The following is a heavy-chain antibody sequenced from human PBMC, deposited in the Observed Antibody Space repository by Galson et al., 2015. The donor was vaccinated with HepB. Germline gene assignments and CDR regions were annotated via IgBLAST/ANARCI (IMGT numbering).Heavy chain of an antibody. CDR3: VRDPPHLRELFDY. J-gene: IGHJ4*02. CDR2: INSDGSST. CDR1: GFTFSSYW. Sequence: SLRLSCAASGFTFSSYWMHWVRQAPGKGLLWVSHINSDGSSTNYADSVVGRFTISRDNAKNTLYLQMNSLRAEDTAVYYCVRDPPHLRELFDYWGQGALVTVSS. V-gene: IGHV3-74*01. D-gene: IGHD3-10*01.